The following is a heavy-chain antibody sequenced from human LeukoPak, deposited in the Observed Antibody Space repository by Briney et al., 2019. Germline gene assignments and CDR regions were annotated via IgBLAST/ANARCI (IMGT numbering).Heavy chain of an antibody. CDR3: ARDRYCSGGSCYRWYFDL. J-gene: IGHJ2*01. CDR2: IYSGGST. CDR1: GFTVSSNY. D-gene: IGHD2-15*01. Sequence: GGSLRLSCAASGFTVSSNYMSWVRQAPGQGLEWVSVIYSGGSTYYADSVKGRFTISRDNSKNTLYLQMNSLRAEDTAVYYCARDRYCSGGSCYRWYFDLWGRGTLVTVSS. V-gene: IGHV3-66*01.